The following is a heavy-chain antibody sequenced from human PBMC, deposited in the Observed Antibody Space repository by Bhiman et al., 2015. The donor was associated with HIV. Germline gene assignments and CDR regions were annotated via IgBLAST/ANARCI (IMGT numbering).Heavy chain of an antibody. CDR2: ISSSGSTI. D-gene: IGHD2-15*01. Sequence: EVQLVESGGGLVQPGGSLRLSCAASGFTFSSYEMNWVRQAPGKGLEWVSYISSSGSTIYYADSVKGRFTISRDNAKNSLYLQMNSLRVEDTAFYYCAKDINALPHYYFDNWGQGTLVTVSS. J-gene: IGHJ4*02. CDR3: AKDINALPHYYFDN. CDR1: GFTFSSYE. V-gene: IGHV3-48*03.